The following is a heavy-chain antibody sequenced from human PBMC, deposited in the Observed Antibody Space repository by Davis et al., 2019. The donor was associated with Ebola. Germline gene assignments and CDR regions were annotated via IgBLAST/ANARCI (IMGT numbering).Heavy chain of an antibody. V-gene: IGHV3-74*01. CDR1: GFNFRAYW. CDR2: ITSDGSDP. D-gene: IGHD2-2*01. CDR3: AKGMGYQLLLEFDY. J-gene: IGHJ4*02. Sequence: HTGGSLRLSCAASGFNFRAYWMHWVRQVPGKGPVWVSHITSDGSDPTYADSVKGRFTISRDNAKNTLYLQMNSLRAEDTAVYYCAKGMGYQLLLEFDYWGQGTLVTVSS.